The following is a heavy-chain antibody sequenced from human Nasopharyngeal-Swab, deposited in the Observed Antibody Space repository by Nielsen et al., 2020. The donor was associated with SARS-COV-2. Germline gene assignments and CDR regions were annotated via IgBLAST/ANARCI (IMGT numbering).Heavy chain of an antibody. V-gene: IGHV4-31*03. CDR3: AKDPPIWSGYSSPFDY. CDR1: GGSISSGGYY. Sequence: SETLSLTCTVSGGSISSGGYYWSWIRQHPGKGLEWIGYIYYSGSTYYNPSLKSRVTISVDTSKNQFSLKLSSVTAADTAVYYCAKDPPIWSGYSSPFDYWGQGTLVTVSS. J-gene: IGHJ4*02. CDR2: IYYSGST. D-gene: IGHD3-3*01.